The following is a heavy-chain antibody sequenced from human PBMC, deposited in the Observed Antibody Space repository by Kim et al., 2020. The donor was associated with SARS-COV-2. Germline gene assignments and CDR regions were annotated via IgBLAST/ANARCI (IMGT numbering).Heavy chain of an antibody. V-gene: IGHV3-15*01. Sequence: GGSLRLSCAASGFTFSNAWMSWVRQAPGKGLEWVGRIKSKTDGGTTDYAAPVKGRFTISRDDSKNTLYLQMNSLKTEDTAVYYCTTDYGIAARHNHAFDIWDRGRMVTVSS. CDR3: TTDYGIAARHNHAFDI. CDR1: GFTFSNAW. J-gene: IGHJ3*02. D-gene: IGHD6-6*01. CDR2: IKSKTDGGTT.